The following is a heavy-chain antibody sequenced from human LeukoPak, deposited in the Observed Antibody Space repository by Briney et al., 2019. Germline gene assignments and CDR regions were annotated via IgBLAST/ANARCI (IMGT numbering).Heavy chain of an antibody. V-gene: IGHV4-39*01. D-gene: IGHD6-13*01. CDR1: GGSISSSSYY. CDR3: ARQTENRIAAASFDY. CDR2: IYYSGST. Sequence: SETLSLTCTVSGGSISSSSYYWGWIRQSPGKGLEWIGSIYYSGSTYYNPSLKSRVTISVDTSKNQFSLKLSSVTAADTAVYYCARQTENRIAAASFDYWGQGTLVTVSS. J-gene: IGHJ4*02.